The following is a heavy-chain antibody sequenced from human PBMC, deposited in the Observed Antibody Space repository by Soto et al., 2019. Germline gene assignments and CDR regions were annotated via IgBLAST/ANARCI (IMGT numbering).Heavy chain of an antibody. CDR3: ARGVEAGYDY. CDR1: GYTFTSLD. J-gene: IGHJ4*02. Sequence: QVQLVQSGAEVKKPGASVKVSCKASGYTFTSLDINWVRQATGQGLEWMGWMNPNSGMAAYAQKFQGRVTMTRDTSINTAYMELSGLTSEDTAIYYCARGVEAGYDYWGQGTLVTVSS. CDR2: MNPNSGMA. V-gene: IGHV1-8*01. D-gene: IGHD2-15*01.